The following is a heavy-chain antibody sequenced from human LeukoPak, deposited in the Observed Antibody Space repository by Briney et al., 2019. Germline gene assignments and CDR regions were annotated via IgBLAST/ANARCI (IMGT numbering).Heavy chain of an antibody. D-gene: IGHD2-2*01. Sequence: GGSLRLSCAASGFTFDDYAMHWVRQAPGKGLEWVSLISWDGGSTYYADSVKGRFTISRDNSKNSLYLQMNSLRAEDTALYYCAKDKLLPTYYYYYYGMDVWGKGTTVTVSS. CDR1: GFTFDDYA. J-gene: IGHJ6*04. CDR2: ISWDGGST. V-gene: IGHV3-43D*04. CDR3: AKDKLLPTYYYYYYGMDV.